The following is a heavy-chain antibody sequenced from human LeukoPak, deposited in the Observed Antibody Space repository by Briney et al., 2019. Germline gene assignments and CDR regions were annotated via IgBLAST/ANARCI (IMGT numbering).Heavy chain of an antibody. Sequence: KPGGSLRLSCAASGFTFNNPWMSWVRQAPGKGLEWVGRIKSKTDGGTPDYAAPVKGRCTISRDDSKNTLYLQMNSLKTEDTAVYYCTTEGGWSFYFDYWGQGTLVTVSS. CDR3: TTEGGWSFYFDY. J-gene: IGHJ4*02. D-gene: IGHD2-15*01. CDR1: GFTFNNPW. V-gene: IGHV3-15*01. CDR2: IKSKTDGGTP.